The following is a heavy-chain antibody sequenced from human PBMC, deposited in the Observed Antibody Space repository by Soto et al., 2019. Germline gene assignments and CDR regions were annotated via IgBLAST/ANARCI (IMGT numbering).Heavy chain of an antibody. CDR1: GFTFSSYG. Sequence: GGSLRLSCAASGFTFSSYGMHWVRQAPGNGLEWVAVIWYDGSNKYYADSVKGRFTISRDNSKNTLYLQMNSLRDEDTGVYYCGRVGVVESSASRIDYWGKGTPVTVSS. D-gene: IGHD6-19*01. CDR2: IWYDGSNK. V-gene: IGHV3-33*01. J-gene: IGHJ4*02. CDR3: GRVGVVESSASRIDY.